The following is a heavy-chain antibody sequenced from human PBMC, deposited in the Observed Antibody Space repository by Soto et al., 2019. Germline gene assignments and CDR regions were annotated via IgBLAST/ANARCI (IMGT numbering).Heavy chain of an antibody. V-gene: IGHV4-30-4*08. Sequence: PSETLSLTCTVSGGSISSGGYYWSWIRQHPGKGLEWIGYIYYSGSTYYNPSLKSRVTISVDTSKNQFSLKLSSVTAADTAVYYCARGGGLRYYYGSGSYPRTPNWFDPWGQGTLVTVSS. J-gene: IGHJ5*02. D-gene: IGHD3-10*01. CDR2: IYYSGST. CDR3: ARGGGLRYYYGSGSYPRTPNWFDP. CDR1: GGSISSGGYY.